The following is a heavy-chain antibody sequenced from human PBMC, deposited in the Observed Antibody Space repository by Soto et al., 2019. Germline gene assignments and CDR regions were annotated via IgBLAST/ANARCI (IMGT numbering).Heavy chain of an antibody. J-gene: IGHJ4*02. CDR1: GFTFSTYA. Sequence: EVQLLESGGGLVQPGGSLRLSCAASGFTFSTYAIHWVRQAPGKGLEWVSAISASGGSTYYADSVKGRFTISRDNSKNTVYLQMNSLRAEDTAVYYCARFVPLDYWGQGALVTVSS. CDR2: ISASGGST. V-gene: IGHV3-23*01. CDR3: ARFVPLDY. D-gene: IGHD6-6*01.